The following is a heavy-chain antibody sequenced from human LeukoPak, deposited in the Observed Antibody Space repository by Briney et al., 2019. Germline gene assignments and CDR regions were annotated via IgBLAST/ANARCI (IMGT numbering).Heavy chain of an antibody. Sequence: GSLRLSCAASGFTFSSYSMNWVRQAPGKGLEWIGEINHSGSTNYNLSLKSRVTISVDTSKNQFSLKLSSVTAADTAVYYCARVRYYYGSGSYYHRNYFDYWGQGTLVTVSS. J-gene: IGHJ4*02. CDR3: ARVRYYYGSGSYYHRNYFDY. CDR2: INHSGST. V-gene: IGHV4-34*01. CDR1: GFTFSSYS. D-gene: IGHD3-10*01.